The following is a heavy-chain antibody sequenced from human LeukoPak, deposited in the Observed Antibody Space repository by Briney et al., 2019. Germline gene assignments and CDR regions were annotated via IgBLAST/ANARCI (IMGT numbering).Heavy chain of an antibody. CDR3: ARGVYYSDSSGYYFQDYFDS. Sequence: SETLSLTCTVSGDSISSYYWSWIRQPAGKGLEWIGRGYTSGRTNYNPSLKSRISMSFDTSKNQFSLKLTSVTAADTAVYCCARGVYYSDSSGYYFQDYFDSWGQGTPVTVSS. CDR2: GYTSGRT. J-gene: IGHJ4*02. CDR1: GDSISSYY. V-gene: IGHV4-4*07. D-gene: IGHD3-22*01.